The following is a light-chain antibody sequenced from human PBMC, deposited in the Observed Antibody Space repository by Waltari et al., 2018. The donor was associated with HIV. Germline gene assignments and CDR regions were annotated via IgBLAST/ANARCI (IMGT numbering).Light chain of an antibody. CDR3: QQYYSTPWT. CDR1: QSVLYRSNNRNY. CDR2: WAS. J-gene: IGKJ1*01. V-gene: IGKV4-1*01. Sequence: DIVMTQSPDSLVVSLGERATINCKSSQSVLYRSNNRNYLAWYQQKPGQPPKRLIYWASTRESGVPDRFSGRGSGTDFTRTISSRQAEDGAVYYCQQYYSTPWTFGQGTKVEIK.